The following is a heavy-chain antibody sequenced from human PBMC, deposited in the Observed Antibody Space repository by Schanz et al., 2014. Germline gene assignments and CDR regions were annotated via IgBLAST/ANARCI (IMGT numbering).Heavy chain of an antibody. Sequence: QVHLQQWGAGLLQPSETLSLTCGVGGVSFSFYYWSWVRQPPGKGLEWIGEVHPSGTTNYNPSLSHRVTMSVDASKTQFSLKLTSVTAADTAVYYCARGQDHAKTGDLWGRGTLVTISS. CDR1: GVSFSFYY. D-gene: IGHD2-2*01. V-gene: IGHV4-34*02. J-gene: IGHJ5*02. CDR3: ARGQDHAKTGDL. CDR2: VHPSGTT.